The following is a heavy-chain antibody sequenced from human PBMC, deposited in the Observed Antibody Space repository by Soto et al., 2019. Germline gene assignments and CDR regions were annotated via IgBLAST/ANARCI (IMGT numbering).Heavy chain of an antibody. CDR2: ISYDGSNK. J-gene: IGHJ3*02. V-gene: IGHV3-30*18. D-gene: IGHD3-22*01. Sequence: SVRLSCVASGFTFSSYGMHWVRQAPGKGLEWVAVISYDGSNKYYADSVKGRFTISRDNSKNTLYLQMNSLRAEDTAVYYCAKGSYYYDSSGYYPPPHDAFDIWGQGTMVTVSS. CDR3: AKGSYYYDSSGYYPPPHDAFDI. CDR1: GFTFSSYG.